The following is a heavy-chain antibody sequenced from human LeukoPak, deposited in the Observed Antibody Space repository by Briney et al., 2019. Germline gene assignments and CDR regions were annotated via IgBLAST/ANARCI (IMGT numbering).Heavy chain of an antibody. CDR1: GFTFSTYS. Sequence: GGALRLSCAASGFTFSTYSMNWVRQAPGKGLEWVSYISSSSSTIYYADSVKGRFTISRDNSKNTLYLQMNSLRAEDMAVYYFAKARYRSRTNWFDPWGKGTLVTVSS. V-gene: IGHV3-48*01. J-gene: IGHJ5*02. CDR3: AKARYRSRTNWFDP. D-gene: IGHD6-13*01. CDR2: ISSSSSTI.